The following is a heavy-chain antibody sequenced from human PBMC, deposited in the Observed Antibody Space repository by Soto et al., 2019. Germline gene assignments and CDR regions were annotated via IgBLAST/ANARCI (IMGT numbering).Heavy chain of an antibody. CDR1: GFTFSNYG. D-gene: IGHD6-13*01. CDR3: ARDQAAAPTLDYYFGMDV. V-gene: IGHV3-33*01. Sequence: ESGGGVVQLGRSLRLSCAASGFTFSNYGMHWVRQAPGKGLEWVAVIWYAGTNKYYADSVKGRFTISRDNSKNTLYLQMNSLRAEDTAVYYCARDQAAAPTLDYYFGMDVWGQGTTVTVSS. J-gene: IGHJ6*02. CDR2: IWYAGTNK.